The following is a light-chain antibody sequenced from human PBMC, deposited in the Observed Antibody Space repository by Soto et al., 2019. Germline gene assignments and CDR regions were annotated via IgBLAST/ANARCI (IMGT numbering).Light chain of an antibody. CDR2: DAS. J-gene: IGKJ1*01. V-gene: IGKV1-5*01. CDR3: QPYNSYSP. CDR1: QSISSW. Sequence: DIQMTQSPSTLSASVGDRVTITCRASQSISSWLAWYQQKPGKAPKLLIYDASSLESGVPSRFSGSGSGTEFTLTISSLQPDDFATYYCQPYNSYSPFGQGTKVDIK.